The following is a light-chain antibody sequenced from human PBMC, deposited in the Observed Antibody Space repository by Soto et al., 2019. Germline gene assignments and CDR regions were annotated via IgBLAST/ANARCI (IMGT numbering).Light chain of an antibody. CDR2: GAS. V-gene: IGKV3-15*01. Sequence: EIVMTQSPATLSVSPGERATLSCRASQSVSSNLGWYQQKPGQAPRVLIYGASTRATGVRARFSGSGSGTEFTLTISSLQSEDFAVYYCQQYNNLPLTFGPGTKVDIK. CDR1: QSVSSN. CDR3: QQYNNLPLT. J-gene: IGKJ3*01.